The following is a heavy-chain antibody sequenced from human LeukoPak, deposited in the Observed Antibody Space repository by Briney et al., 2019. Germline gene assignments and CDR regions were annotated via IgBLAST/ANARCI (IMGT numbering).Heavy chain of an antibody. CDR2: ISSSSSYI. V-gene: IGHV3-21*01. Sequence: PGRSLRLSCAASGFTFSSYSMNWVRQAPGKGLEWVSSISSSSSYIYYADSLKGRFTISRDNSKNTLYLQMNSLRAGDTAVYYCARQQLVRGDFDYWGQGTLVTVSS. D-gene: IGHD6-13*01. CDR1: GFTFSSYS. CDR3: ARQQLVRGDFDY. J-gene: IGHJ4*02.